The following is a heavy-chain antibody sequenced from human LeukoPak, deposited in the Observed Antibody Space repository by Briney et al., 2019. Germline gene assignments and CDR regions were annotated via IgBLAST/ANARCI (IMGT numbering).Heavy chain of an antibody. Sequence: GGSLRLSCAASGFTFSSYAMSWVRQAPGKGLEWVSVIYSGGSTYYADSVKGRFTISRDNSKNTLYLQMNSLRAEDTAVYYCARVVRGSGWRFDPWGQGTLVTVSS. CDR1: GFTFSSYA. CDR3: ARVVRGSGWRFDP. J-gene: IGHJ5*02. D-gene: IGHD6-19*01. CDR2: IYSGGST. V-gene: IGHV3-66*01.